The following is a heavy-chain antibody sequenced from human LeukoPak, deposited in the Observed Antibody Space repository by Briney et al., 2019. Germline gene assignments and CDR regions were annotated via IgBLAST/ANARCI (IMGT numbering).Heavy chain of an antibody. Sequence: GGSLRLSCAASGFTFSSYGMHWVRQAPGKGLEWLTFIRYDGSIKYYADSVKGRFTISRDNSKNTLYLQMNSLRVEDTAVYYCAKDGVYYYMDVWGKGTTVTVSS. CDR2: IRYDGSIK. CDR1: GFTFSSYG. D-gene: IGHD3-16*01. CDR3: AKDGVYYYMDV. J-gene: IGHJ6*03. V-gene: IGHV3-30*02.